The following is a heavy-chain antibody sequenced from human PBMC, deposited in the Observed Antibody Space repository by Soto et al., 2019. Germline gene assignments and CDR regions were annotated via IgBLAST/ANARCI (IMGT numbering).Heavy chain of an antibody. V-gene: IGHV4-59*01. CDR1: GGSISSYY. CDR3: ARKGYDSSGYYFDY. Sequence: SETLSLTCTVSGGSISSYYWSWIRQPPGKGLEWIGYIYYRGSTNYNPSLKSRVTISVDTSKNQFSLKLSSVTAADTAVYYCARKGYDSSGYYFDYWGQGTLVTVSS. CDR2: IYYRGST. J-gene: IGHJ4*02. D-gene: IGHD3-22*01.